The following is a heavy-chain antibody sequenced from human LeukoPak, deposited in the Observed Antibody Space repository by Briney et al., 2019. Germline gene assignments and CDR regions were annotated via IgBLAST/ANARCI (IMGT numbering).Heavy chain of an antibody. J-gene: IGHJ4*02. CDR1: GFTFSSYA. CDR2: ISGSGGST. CDR3: ARATSTTVTTLFDY. Sequence: PGGSLRLSCAASGFTFSSYAMSWVRQAPGKGLEWVSAISGSGGSTYYADSVKGRFTISRDNSKNSLYLQMNSLRAEDTAVYYCARATSTTVTTLFDYWGQGTLVTVSS. D-gene: IGHD4-17*01. V-gene: IGHV3-23*01.